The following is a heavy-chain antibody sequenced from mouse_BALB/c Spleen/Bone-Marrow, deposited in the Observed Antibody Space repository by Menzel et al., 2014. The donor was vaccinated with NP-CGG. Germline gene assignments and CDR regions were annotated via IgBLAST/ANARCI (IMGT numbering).Heavy chain of an antibody. Sequence: EVKVEESGGGLVQPGGSLKLSCAASGFDFSRCWMTWVRQAPGKGLEWIGEINPDSSTINYTPSLKDKFIISRDNAKNTLYLQMSKVRSEDTALYYCARPGYYGYQDVWGAGTTVTVSS. CDR3: ARPGYYGYQDV. V-gene: IGHV4-1*02. J-gene: IGHJ1*01. CDR1: GFDFSRCW. D-gene: IGHD1-2*01. CDR2: INPDSSTI.